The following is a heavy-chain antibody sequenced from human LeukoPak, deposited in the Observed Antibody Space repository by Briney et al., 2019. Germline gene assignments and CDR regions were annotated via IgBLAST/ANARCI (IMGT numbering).Heavy chain of an antibody. V-gene: IGHV3-66*02. J-gene: IGHJ6*03. D-gene: IGHD5-18*01. Sequence: GGSLRLSCAASGFTVSSNYMSWVRQAPGKGLEWVSVIYSGGSTYYADSVKGRFTISRDNSQNTQHLQMNSLRAEDTAVYYCARERRYSYGYDYYYMDVWGKGTTVTVSS. CDR2: IYSGGST. CDR1: GFTVSSNY. CDR3: ARERRYSYGYDYYYMDV.